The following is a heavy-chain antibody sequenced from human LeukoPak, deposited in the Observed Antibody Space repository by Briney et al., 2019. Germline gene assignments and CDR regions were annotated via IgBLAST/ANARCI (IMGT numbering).Heavy chain of an antibody. Sequence: SVKVSCKASGGTFSSYAISWVRQAPGQGLEWMGGIIPIFGTAIYAQKFQGRVTMTEDTSTDTAYMELSSLRSEDTAVYYCATALPGTTVTTFDYWGQGTLVTVSS. J-gene: IGHJ4*02. CDR1: GGTFSSYA. CDR3: ATALPGTTVTTFDY. V-gene: IGHV1-69*06. CDR2: IIPIFGTA. D-gene: IGHD4-17*01.